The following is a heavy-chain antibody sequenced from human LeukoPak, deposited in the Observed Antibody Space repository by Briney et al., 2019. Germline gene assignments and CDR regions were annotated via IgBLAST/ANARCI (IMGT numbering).Heavy chain of an antibody. D-gene: IGHD5-18*01. CDR2: IYYSGST. CDR1: GGSISSGVCY. CDR3: ARGGGYSYVYYFDY. Sequence: TLSLTCTVSGGSISSGVCYSSWIRKPPGKGLEWLGHIYYSGSTYYNPSLKSRVTISVDTSKNQFSLKLSSVTAADTAVYYCARGGGYSYVYYFDYWGQGTLVTVSS. J-gene: IGHJ4*02. V-gene: IGHV4-30-4*01.